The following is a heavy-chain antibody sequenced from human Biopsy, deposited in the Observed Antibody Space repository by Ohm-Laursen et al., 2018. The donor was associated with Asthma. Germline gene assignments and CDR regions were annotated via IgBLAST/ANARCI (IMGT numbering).Heavy chain of an antibody. J-gene: IGHJ5*02. D-gene: IGHD6-13*01. V-gene: IGHV4-59*01. CDR2: VHSSGST. CDR3: ARATSTWSQSGPHFFDH. CDR1: PGSINDYY. Sequence: SENLSLTCAVSPGSINDYYWNWIRQFPGKGLEWIGYVHSSGSTRFNPSLKSRVTVSVDTSVDQVSLKLSSVSAADTAIYYCARATSTWSQSGPHFFDHWGPGTLVTVSS.